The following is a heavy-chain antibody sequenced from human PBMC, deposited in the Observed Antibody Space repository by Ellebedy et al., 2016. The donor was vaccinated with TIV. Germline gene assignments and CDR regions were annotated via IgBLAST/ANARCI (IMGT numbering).Heavy chain of an antibody. Sequence: GSLRLSXTVSVGSVCSGSHYWSWIRQPPGKGLEWIGYIYYSGSTNYNPSLKSRVTISVDTSKNQFSLKLSSVTAADTAVYYCARGPDYGDYRKWGQGTLVTVSS. D-gene: IGHD4-17*01. V-gene: IGHV4-61*01. CDR3: ARGPDYGDYRK. CDR2: IYYSGST. CDR1: VGSVCSGSHY. J-gene: IGHJ4*02.